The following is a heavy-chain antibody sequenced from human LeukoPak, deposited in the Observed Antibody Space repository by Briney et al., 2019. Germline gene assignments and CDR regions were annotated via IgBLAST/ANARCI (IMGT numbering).Heavy chain of an antibody. D-gene: IGHD5/OR15-5a*01. CDR1: GGSISSYY. J-gene: IGHJ4*02. Sequence: SETLSLTCTVSGGSISSYYWSWIRQPPGKGLEWIGYIYYSGSTNYNPSLKSRVTISVDTSKNQFSLKLSSVTAADTAVYYCARGFYEDPFDYWGRGTLVTVSS. CDR2: IYYSGST. CDR3: ARGFYEDPFDY. V-gene: IGHV4-59*01.